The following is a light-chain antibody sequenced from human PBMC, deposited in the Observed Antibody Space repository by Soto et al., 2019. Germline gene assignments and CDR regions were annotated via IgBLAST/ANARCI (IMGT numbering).Light chain of an antibody. V-gene: IGLV2-8*01. J-gene: IGLJ1*01. CDR1: SSDVGGYNY. CDR2: EVS. Sequence: QSVLTQPPSASGSPGQSVTISCAGTSSDVGGYNYVSWYQQYPGKVPKLMIYEVSERPSGVPDRFSGSKSGNTAFLTVSGLQAEDEADYYCGTWDSSLSAYVFGTGTKVTVL. CDR3: GTWDSSLSAYV.